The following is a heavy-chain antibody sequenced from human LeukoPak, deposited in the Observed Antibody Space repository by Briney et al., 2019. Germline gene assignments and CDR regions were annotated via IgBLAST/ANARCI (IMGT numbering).Heavy chain of an antibody. CDR2: IKQDGSEK. V-gene: IGHV3-7*01. D-gene: IGHD2-2*01. CDR3: ASAIYCSSTSCHPWFDP. CDR1: GFTFSSYW. J-gene: IGHJ5*02. Sequence: SGGSLRLSCAASGFTFSSYWMSWVRQAPGKGLEWVANIKQDGSEKYYVDSVKGRFTISRDNAKNSLYLQMNSLIAEDTAVYYCASAIYCSSTSCHPWFDPWGQGTLVTVSS.